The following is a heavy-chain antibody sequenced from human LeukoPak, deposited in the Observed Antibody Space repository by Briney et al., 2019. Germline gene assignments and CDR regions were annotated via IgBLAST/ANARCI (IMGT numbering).Heavy chain of an antibody. Sequence: VASVKVSCKASGYTFTSYDINWVRQAPGQGLEWMGWISAYNGNTNYAQKLQGRVTMTTDTSTSTAYMELRSLRSDDTAVYYCARRGRGSRWYYFDYWGQGTLVTVST. V-gene: IGHV1-18*01. CDR1: GYTFTSYD. CDR2: ISAYNGNT. J-gene: IGHJ4*02. CDR3: ARRGRGSRWYYFDY. D-gene: IGHD3-10*01.